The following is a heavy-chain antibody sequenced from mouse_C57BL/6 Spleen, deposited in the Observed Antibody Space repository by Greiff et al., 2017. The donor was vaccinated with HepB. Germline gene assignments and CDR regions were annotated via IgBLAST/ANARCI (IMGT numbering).Heavy chain of an antibody. D-gene: IGHD1-1*01. CDR1: GFTFSDYG. V-gene: IGHV5-17*01. J-gene: IGHJ2*01. Sequence: EVQVVESGGGLVKPGGSLKLSCAASGFTFSDYGMHWVRQAPEKGLEWVAYISSGSSTIYYADTVKGRFTISRDNAKNTLFQQMTSLRSEDTAMYYCARHGSSYDFDYWGQGTTLTVSS. CDR3: ARHGSSYDFDY. CDR2: ISSGSSTI.